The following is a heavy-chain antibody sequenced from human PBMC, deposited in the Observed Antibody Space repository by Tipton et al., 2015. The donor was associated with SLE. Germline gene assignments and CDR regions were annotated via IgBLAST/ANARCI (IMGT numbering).Heavy chain of an antibody. CDR1: GFSVTTDY. D-gene: IGHD2-8*01. V-gene: IGHV3-53*05. J-gene: IGHJ6*02. Sequence: SLRLSCAASGFSVTTDYVTWVRQAPGKGLEWVSIIYRSGRTFYGDSVRGRLTVSRDNSKNMVHLQMNSLRGDDSAIYFCARVEPMYYGMDLWGRGTTVTVAS. CDR3: ARVEPMYYGMDL. CDR2: IYRSGRT.